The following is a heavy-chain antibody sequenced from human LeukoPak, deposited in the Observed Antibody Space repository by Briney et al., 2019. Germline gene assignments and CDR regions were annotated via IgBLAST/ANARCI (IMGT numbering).Heavy chain of an antibody. J-gene: IGHJ5*02. CDR3: ARGLPYYDFSGRTTFDP. D-gene: IGHD3-3*01. CDR2: IYYSGST. V-gene: IGHV4-59*11. Sequence: PSETLSLTCTVSGGSISSHHWSWIRQPPGKGLEWIGYIYYSGSTNYNPSLKSRVTISVDTSKNQFSLKLSSVTAADTAVYYCARGLPYYDFSGRTTFDPWGQGTLVTVSS. CDR1: GGSISSHH.